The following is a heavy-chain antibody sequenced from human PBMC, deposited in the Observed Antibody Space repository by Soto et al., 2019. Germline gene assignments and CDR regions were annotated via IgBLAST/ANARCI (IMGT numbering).Heavy chain of an antibody. D-gene: IGHD2-2*02. CDR2: IKQDGSEK. J-gene: IGHJ4*02. CDR3: ARDAPGGFYNY. Sequence: EVQLVESGGGLVQPGGSLRLSCAASGFTFSSYWMYWVRQAPGKGLEWVANIKQDGSEKYYVDSVKGRFTISRDNAKNSPYLQMDSLRAEATGLYYCARDAPGGFYNYWGQGTLVTVSS. V-gene: IGHV3-7*01. CDR1: GFTFSSYW.